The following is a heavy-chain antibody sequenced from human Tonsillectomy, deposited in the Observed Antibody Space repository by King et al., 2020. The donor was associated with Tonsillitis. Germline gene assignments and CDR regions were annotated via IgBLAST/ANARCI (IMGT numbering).Heavy chain of an antibody. V-gene: IGHV3-23*04. Sequence: VQLVESGGGLVQPGGSLRLSCAASGFTFSTYAMSWVRQAPGRGLVWVSTISGSAGSTYYADSVKGRFTISRDSSKNTLSLKMNSLRAEDTAVYYCAKDISVTMIATHFDYWGQGTLVTVSS. CDR1: GFTFSTYA. J-gene: IGHJ4*02. D-gene: IGHD3-22*01. CDR3: AKDISVTMIATHFDY. CDR2: ISGSAGST.